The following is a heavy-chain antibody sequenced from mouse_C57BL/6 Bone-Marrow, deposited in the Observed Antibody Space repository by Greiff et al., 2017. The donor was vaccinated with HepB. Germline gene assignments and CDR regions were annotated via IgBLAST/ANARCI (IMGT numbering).Heavy chain of an antibody. D-gene: IGHD1-1*01. J-gene: IGHJ2*01. CDR1: GYSFTDYN. V-gene: IGHV1-39*01. CDR2: INPNYGTT. CDR3: ARTGTTVVATLYYFDY. Sequence: EVKLVESGPELVKPGASVKISCKASGYSFTDYNMNWVKQSNGKSLEWIGVINPNYGTTSYNQKFKGKATLTVDQSSSTAYMQLNSLTSEDSAVYSCARTGTTVVATLYYFDYWGQGTTLTVSS.